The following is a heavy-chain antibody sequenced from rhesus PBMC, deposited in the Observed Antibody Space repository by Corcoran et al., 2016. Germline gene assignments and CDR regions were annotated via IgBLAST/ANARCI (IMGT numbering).Heavy chain of an antibody. V-gene: IGHV2-174*01. CDR1: GFSLTTSGMG. J-gene: IGHJ4*01. CDR2: TYWDDDM. Sequence: QVTLKESGPALVTPTQPLPLTCTFSGFSLTTSGMGVGWIRHPPGTALEWLALTYWDDDMRYSTSLKSRLTISKDTSKNQVVLTMTNMDPVDTATYYCARRTTVTLFDYWGQGVLVTVSS. CDR3: ARRTTVTLFDY. D-gene: IGHD4-35*01.